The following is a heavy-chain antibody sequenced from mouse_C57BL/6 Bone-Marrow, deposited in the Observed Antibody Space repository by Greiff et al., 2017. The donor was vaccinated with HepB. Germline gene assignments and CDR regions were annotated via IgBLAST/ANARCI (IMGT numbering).Heavy chain of an antibody. V-gene: IGHV1-55*01. J-gene: IGHJ4*01. D-gene: IGHD1-1*01. CDR1: GYTFTSYW. CDR2: IYPGSGST. Sequence: QVQLQQPGAELVKPGASVKMSCKASGYTFTSYWITWVKQRPGQGLEWIGDIYPGSGSTNYNEKFKSKATLTVDTSSSTAYMQLSSLTSEDSAVYYCARRYYGSFYYAMDYWGQRTSVTVSS. CDR3: ARRYYGSFYYAMDY.